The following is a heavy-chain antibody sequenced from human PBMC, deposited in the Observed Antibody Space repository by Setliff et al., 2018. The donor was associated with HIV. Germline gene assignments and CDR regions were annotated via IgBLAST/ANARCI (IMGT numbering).Heavy chain of an antibody. J-gene: IGHJ3*01. Sequence: GESLRLSCAASGFNFGDYYMTWIRQAPGKGLEWVAYISKTSTYTNYADSVKGRFAISRDNAKDLLYLQMNSLSAEDTAIYYCARVYYYDSGRYIQGGTDVFDVWGQGTMVTVS. V-gene: IGHV3-11*05. D-gene: IGHD3-22*01. CDR3: ARVYYYDSGRYIQGGTDVFDV. CDR2: ISKTSTYT. CDR1: GFNFGDYY.